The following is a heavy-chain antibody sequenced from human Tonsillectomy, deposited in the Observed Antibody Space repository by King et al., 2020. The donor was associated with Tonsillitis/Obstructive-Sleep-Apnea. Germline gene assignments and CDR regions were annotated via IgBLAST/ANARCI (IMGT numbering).Heavy chain of an antibody. CDR3: AGKRGPGVDY. CDR1: GFTFSSYE. J-gene: IGHJ4*02. Sequence: VQLVESGGGLVQPGESLRLSCAASGFTFSSYEMNWVRQAPGKGLEWVSYISSRGSTKYYADSVKGRFTISRDNAKNSLYLQMNSLRAEDTAVYYCAGKRGPGVDYWGQGTLVTVSS. D-gene: IGHD7-27*01. V-gene: IGHV3-48*03. CDR2: ISSRGSTK.